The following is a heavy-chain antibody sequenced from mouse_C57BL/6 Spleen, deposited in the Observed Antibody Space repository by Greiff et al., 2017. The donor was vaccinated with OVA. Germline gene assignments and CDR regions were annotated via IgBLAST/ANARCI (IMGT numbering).Heavy chain of an antibody. J-gene: IGHJ1*03. CDR1: GFTFSDYG. CDR2: ISSGSSTI. V-gene: IGHV5-17*01. Sequence: EVKLMESGGGLVKPGGSLKLSCAASGFTFSDYGMHWVRQAPEKGLEWVAYISSGSSTIYYADTVKGRFTISRDNAKNTLFLQMTSLRSEDTAMYYCARGAYGTRGYFDVWGTGTTVTVSS. D-gene: IGHD1-1*01. CDR3: ARGAYGTRGYFDV.